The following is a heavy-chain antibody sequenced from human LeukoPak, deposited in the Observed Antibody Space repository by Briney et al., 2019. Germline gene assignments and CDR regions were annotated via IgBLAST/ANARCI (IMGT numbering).Heavy chain of an antibody. Sequence: PGGSLRLSCAASGFTFSSYSMNWVRQAPGRGLEWVSSISSSSSYIYYADPVKGRFTISRDNAKNSLYLQMNSLRAEDTAVYYCARDFWSGSYYWGQGTLVTVSS. CDR3: ARDFWSGSYY. D-gene: IGHD3-3*01. CDR1: GFTFSSYS. J-gene: IGHJ4*02. CDR2: ISSSSSYI. V-gene: IGHV3-21*01.